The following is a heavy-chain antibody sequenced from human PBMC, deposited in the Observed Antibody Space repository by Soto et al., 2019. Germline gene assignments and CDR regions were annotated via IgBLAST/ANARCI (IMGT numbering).Heavy chain of an antibody. CDR1: GGTFSXSA. D-gene: IGHD6-13*01. V-gene: IGHV1-58*02. CDR2: IVVGSGNT. J-gene: IGHJ4*02. Sequence: SVKVSCKASGGTFSXSAMQWVRQARGQRLEWIGWIVVGSGNTNYAQKFQERVTITRDMSTSTAYMELSSLRSEDTAVYYCAADTTYSSSWYSLAFDYWGQGTLVTVSS. CDR3: AADTTYSSSWYSLAFDY.